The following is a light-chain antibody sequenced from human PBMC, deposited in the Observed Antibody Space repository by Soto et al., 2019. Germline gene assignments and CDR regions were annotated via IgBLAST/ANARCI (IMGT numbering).Light chain of an antibody. CDR1: QSVSSN. CDR2: GAS. CDR3: QQYNNWHS. V-gene: IGKV3-15*01. Sequence: EIVMTQSPATLSVSPGERATLSCRASQSVSSNLAWYQQKPGQAPRLLIYGASTRATGIPARFSGSGSGTEFTITISSLQSEDFAVYYCQQYNNWHSFGGGTKVEIK. J-gene: IGKJ4*01.